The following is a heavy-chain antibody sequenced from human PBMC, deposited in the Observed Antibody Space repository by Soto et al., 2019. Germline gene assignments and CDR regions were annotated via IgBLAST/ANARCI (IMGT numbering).Heavy chain of an antibody. J-gene: IGHJ5*02. V-gene: IGHV3-9*01. CDR2: ISWNSGNI. CDR3: VKASTYSSSQGWFDP. D-gene: IGHD6-6*01. CDR1: GFSFDGYA. Sequence: EVQLVESGGGLVQPGRSLRLSCAASGFSFDGYAMNWVRQPPGKGLEWVSGISWNSGNIDYADSVKGRFTISRDNAKNSLYLQMNSLRAEETALYYCVKASTYSSSQGWFDPWGQGNMVTVSS.